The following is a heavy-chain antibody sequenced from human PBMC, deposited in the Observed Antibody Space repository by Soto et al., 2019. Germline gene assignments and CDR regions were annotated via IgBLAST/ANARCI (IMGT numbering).Heavy chain of an antibody. Sequence: ASVNVSCKASRFTFTSYYMHWVRQAPGQGLEWMGWINPNSGGTNYAQKFQGWVTMTRDTSISTAYMELSRLRSDDTAVYYCAREYSSSSRWFDPWGQGTLVTVSS. CDR1: RFTFTSYY. V-gene: IGHV1-2*04. J-gene: IGHJ5*02. CDR2: INPNSGGT. CDR3: AREYSSSSRWFDP. D-gene: IGHD6-6*01.